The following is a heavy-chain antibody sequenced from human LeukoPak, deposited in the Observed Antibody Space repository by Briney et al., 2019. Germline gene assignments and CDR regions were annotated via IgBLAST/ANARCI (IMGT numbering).Heavy chain of an antibody. D-gene: IGHD3-10*01. V-gene: IGHV3-30*02. Sequence: GGALRLSCAASGFTFSSYGMHWVRQAPGRGLEGVAFIRYDGSNKYYADSVKGRVTLSRDNSKNTLYLQMNSLRAEDTAVYYCAKGRPRSWSYSFDYWGQGALVTVSS. CDR1: GFTFSSYG. CDR2: IRYDGSNK. CDR3: AKGRPRSWSYSFDY. J-gene: IGHJ4*02.